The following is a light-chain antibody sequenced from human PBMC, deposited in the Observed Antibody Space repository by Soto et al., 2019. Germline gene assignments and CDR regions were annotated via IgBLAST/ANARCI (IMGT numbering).Light chain of an antibody. V-gene: IGKV1-39*01. CDR3: QQSYSTLSIT. CDR2: AAS. Sequence: DIQMTQSPSSLSASVGDRVTITCRASESISRHLNWSQQKPGKAHKLLIYAASSLQNGVPSRFSGSGSGTDFTLTISNLQPEDFVTYYGQQSYSTLSITFGQGTRLEIK. CDR1: ESISRH. J-gene: IGKJ5*01.